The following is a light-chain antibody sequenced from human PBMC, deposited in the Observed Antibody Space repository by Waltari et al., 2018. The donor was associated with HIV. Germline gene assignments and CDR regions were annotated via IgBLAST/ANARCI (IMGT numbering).Light chain of an antibody. Sequence: DIVMTQSPAILSVSPGERVPLSCRASQGVGSNLAWYQQKVGQAPRLLSYGAATRAAEIPVRFSGSGSGTDFTLTIDSLQSEDFATYYCQQYNIRPRGNTFGQGTKLQIK. V-gene: IGKV3-15*01. CDR2: GAA. J-gene: IGKJ2*01. CDR3: QQYNIRPRGNT. CDR1: QGVGSN.